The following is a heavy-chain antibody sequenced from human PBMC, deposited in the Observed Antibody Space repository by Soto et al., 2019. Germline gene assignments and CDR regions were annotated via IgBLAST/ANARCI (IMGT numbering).Heavy chain of an antibody. J-gene: IGHJ4*02. CDR3: ARSFGWYAIDY. Sequence: QVLLQESGPGLVQPSGTLSLSCAVSGGSISSSHFWGWVRQPPGKGLEWVGDISHSGSVNYNPSLKRGVTISIDKSKNQFSLKLNSVTAADTAVYYCARSFGWYAIDYWGQGTLVIVSS. V-gene: IGHV4-4*02. CDR1: GGSISSSHF. D-gene: IGHD6-19*01. CDR2: ISHSGSV.